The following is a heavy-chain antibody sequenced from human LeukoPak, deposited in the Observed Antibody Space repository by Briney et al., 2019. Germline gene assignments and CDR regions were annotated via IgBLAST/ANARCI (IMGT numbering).Heavy chain of an antibody. D-gene: IGHD4-17*01. CDR2: IYYSGSI. Sequence: PSETLSLTCTVSGGSISTYYWSWIRQPPGKGLEWIGYIYYSGSINYNPSLKSRVTISVDTSKNQFSLKLSSVTAADTAVYYCARNGYYSVDYWGQGTLVAVSS. V-gene: IGHV4-59*12. J-gene: IGHJ4*02. CDR3: ARNGYYSVDY. CDR1: GGSISTYY.